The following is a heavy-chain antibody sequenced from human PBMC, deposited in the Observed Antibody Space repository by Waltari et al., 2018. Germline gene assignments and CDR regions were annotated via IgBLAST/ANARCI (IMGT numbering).Heavy chain of an antibody. CDR3: ARSTTIFGVWGMDV. V-gene: IGHV1-69*12. Sequence: QVQLVQSGAEVKKPGSSVKVSCKASGGTFSSYAISWVRQAPGQGLEWMGGIIPIFGTANYAQKFQGRVTITADESTSTAYMELSSVTAADTAVYYCARSTTIFGVWGMDVWGQGTTVTVSS. CDR1: GGTFSSYA. CDR2: IIPIFGTA. J-gene: IGHJ6*02. D-gene: IGHD3-3*01.